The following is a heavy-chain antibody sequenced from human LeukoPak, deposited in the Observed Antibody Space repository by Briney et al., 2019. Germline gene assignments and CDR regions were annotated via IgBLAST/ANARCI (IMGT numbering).Heavy chain of an antibody. CDR1: GFTFSSYA. Sequence: GGSLRLSCAASGFTFSSYAIHWVRQAPGQGLEWVAVISYDGSNKYYADSVKGRFTISRDNSKNTLYLQMNSLRAEDTAVYYCARVPAGVIGMKDAFDIWGQGTMVTVSS. V-gene: IGHV3-30*04. J-gene: IGHJ3*02. CDR3: ARVPAGVIGMKDAFDI. CDR2: ISYDGSNK. D-gene: IGHD3-16*02.